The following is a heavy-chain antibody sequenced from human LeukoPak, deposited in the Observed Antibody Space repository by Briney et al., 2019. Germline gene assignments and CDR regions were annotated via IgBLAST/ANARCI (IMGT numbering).Heavy chain of an antibody. V-gene: IGHV4-39*01. J-gene: IGHJ4*02. Sequence: LETLSLTCTVSGGSISSSSYYWGWIRQPPGKGLEWIGSIYYSGSTYYNPSLKSRVTISVDTSKNQFSLKLSSVTAADTAVYYCARRERPLADFWSGYLDYWGQGTLVTVSS. CDR2: IYYSGST. CDR3: ARRERPLADFWSGYLDY. D-gene: IGHD3-3*01. CDR1: GGSISSSSYY.